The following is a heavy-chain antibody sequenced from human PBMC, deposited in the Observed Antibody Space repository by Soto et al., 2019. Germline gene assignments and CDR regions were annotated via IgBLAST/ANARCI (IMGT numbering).Heavy chain of an antibody. V-gene: IGHV3-23*01. CDR3: ARGGSGWYPFDY. CDR1: GFAFSNYA. CDR2: LTGGGDNP. Sequence: GGSLRLSCAASGFAFSNYAMSWVRQSPGKGLEWISSLTGGGDNPHYAESVKGRFTISRDNSKSTLFLQINSLGDGDTAVYYCARGGSGWYPFDYWGQGTLVTVSS. D-gene: IGHD6-19*01. J-gene: IGHJ4*02.